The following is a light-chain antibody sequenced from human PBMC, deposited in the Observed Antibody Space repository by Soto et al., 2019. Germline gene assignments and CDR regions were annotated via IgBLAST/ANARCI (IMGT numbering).Light chain of an antibody. CDR1: TLGDKY. Sequence: SYELTQPPSVSVSPGKTASITCSGDTLGDKYAFWYQQKPGQSPVLLIYQDTKRPSGIPERFSGSNSGNTATLTISGTQAMDEADYYCQAWDSSTGVFGTGTKLTVL. V-gene: IGLV3-1*01. CDR2: QDT. J-gene: IGLJ1*01. CDR3: QAWDSSTGV.